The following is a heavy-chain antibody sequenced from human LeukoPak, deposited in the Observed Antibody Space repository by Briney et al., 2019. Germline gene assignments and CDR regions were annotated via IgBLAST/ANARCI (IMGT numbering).Heavy chain of an antibody. CDR1: GGSITGSTYY. CDR2: LYHTRST. J-gene: IGHJ5*02. Sequence: SETLSLTCTVSGGSITGSTYYWAWFRQPPGKGLEWIGSLYHTRSTYYSPSLKSRVSLFLDTSKSQFSLKVTSVTAADTAVYYCARRSGDWAVNWFDPWGQGTLVSVSS. V-gene: IGHV4-39*01. D-gene: IGHD2-21*02. CDR3: ARRSGDWAVNWFDP.